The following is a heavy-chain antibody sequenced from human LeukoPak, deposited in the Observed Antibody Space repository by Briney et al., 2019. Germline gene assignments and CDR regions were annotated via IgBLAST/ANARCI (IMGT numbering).Heavy chain of an antibody. V-gene: IGHV4-34*01. D-gene: IGHD5-24*01. CDR3: ARARGDGYNFDY. CDR1: GGSFSGYY. CDR2: INHSGST. Sequence: PSETLSLTCAVYGGSFSGYYWSWIRQPPGKGLECIGEINHSGSTNYNPSLKSRVTISVDTSKNQFSLKLSSVTAADTAVYYCARARGDGYNFDYWGQGTLVTVSS. J-gene: IGHJ4*02.